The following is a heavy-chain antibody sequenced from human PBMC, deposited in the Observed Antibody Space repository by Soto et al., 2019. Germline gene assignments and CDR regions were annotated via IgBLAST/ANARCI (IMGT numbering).Heavy chain of an antibody. Sequence: GGSLRLSCAASGFTFSSYAMSWVRQAPGKGLEWVSAMSGSGGSTYYADSVKGRFTISRDNSKNTLYLQMNSLRAEDTAVYYCAKDFKTGTTSSPRFGPWGQGTLVTGSS. J-gene: IGHJ5*02. CDR3: AKDFKTGTTSSPRFGP. V-gene: IGHV3-23*01. CDR1: GFTFSSYA. CDR2: MSGSGGST. D-gene: IGHD1-1*01.